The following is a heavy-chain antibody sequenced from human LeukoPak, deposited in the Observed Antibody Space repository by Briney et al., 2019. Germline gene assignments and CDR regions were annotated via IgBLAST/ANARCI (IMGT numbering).Heavy chain of an antibody. CDR3: ARGLTWMTTVTTRWFDP. CDR2: INHSGST. V-gene: IGHV4-34*01. Sequence: PSETLSLTCAVYGGSFSGYYWSWIRQPPGKGLEWIGEINHSGSTNYNPSLKSRVTISVDTSKNQFSLKLSSVTAADTAVYYCARGLTWMTTVTTRWFDPWGQGTLVTVSS. CDR1: GGSFSGYY. D-gene: IGHD4-17*01. J-gene: IGHJ5*02.